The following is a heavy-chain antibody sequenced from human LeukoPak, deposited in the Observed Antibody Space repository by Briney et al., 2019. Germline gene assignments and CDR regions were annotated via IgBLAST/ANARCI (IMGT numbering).Heavy chain of an antibody. CDR3: AREVFGSSWHGMDV. CDR2: AYYRSKWYN. V-gene: IGHV6-1*01. CDR1: GDSVSSNSAA. D-gene: IGHD6-13*01. J-gene: IGHJ6*02. Sequence: SQTLSLTCAISGDSVSSNSAAWSWIRQSPSRGLEWLGRAYYRSKWYNDYAVSVKSRITINPDTSKNQFSLQLNSVTPEDAAVYYCAREVFGSSWHGMDVWGQGTTVTVSS.